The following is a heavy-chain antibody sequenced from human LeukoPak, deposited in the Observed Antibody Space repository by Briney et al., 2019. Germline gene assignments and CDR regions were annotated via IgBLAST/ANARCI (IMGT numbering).Heavy chain of an antibody. CDR2: ISAYNGNT. CDR1: GYSFTNYG. J-gene: IGHJ6*03. CDR3: ASAKFWSGSYYYYYMDV. D-gene: IGHD3-3*01. Sequence: ASVKVSCKASGYSFTNYGFSWVRQAPGQGLEWMGWISAYNGNTNYAQKLQGRVTMTTDTSTSTAYMELRSLRSDDTAVYYCASAKFWSGSYYYYYMDVWGKGTTVTVSS. V-gene: IGHV1-18*01.